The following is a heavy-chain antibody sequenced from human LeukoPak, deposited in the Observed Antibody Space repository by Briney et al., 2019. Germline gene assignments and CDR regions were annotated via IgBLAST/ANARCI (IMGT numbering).Heavy chain of an antibody. V-gene: IGHV1-69*13. CDR1: GGTFSSYA. J-gene: IGHJ4*02. CDR2: IIPIFGTA. D-gene: IGHD3-10*01. Sequence: SVKVSCKASGGTFSSYAISWVRQAPGQGLEWMGGIIPIFGTANYAQKFQGRVTITADESTSTAYMELSSLRSEDTAVYYCARDLADYGSGSYYNSWGQGTLVTVSS. CDR3: ARDLADYGSGSYYNS.